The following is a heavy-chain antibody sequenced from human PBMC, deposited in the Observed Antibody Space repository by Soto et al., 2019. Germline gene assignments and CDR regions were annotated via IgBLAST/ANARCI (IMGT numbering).Heavy chain of an antibody. V-gene: IGHV3-30-3*01. CDR2: ISYDGSNK. CDR1: GFTFSSYA. Sequence: GGSLRLSCAASGFTFSSYAMHWVRQAPGKGLEWVAVISYDGSNKYYADSVKGRFTISRDNSKNTLYRQMNSLRAEDTAVYYCARATWIQLWLPAYWGQGTLVTVSS. J-gene: IGHJ4*02. CDR3: ARATWIQLWLPAY. D-gene: IGHD5-18*01.